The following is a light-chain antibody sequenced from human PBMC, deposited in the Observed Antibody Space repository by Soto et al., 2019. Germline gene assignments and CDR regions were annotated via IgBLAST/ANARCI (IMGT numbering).Light chain of an antibody. J-gene: IGKJ1*01. CDR1: QSVSNNY. Sequence: PGDTATLSCRASQSVSNNYLAWFQQRPGQPPSLLIYGASTRATGIPERFSGSGSGTDFTLTITRLEPEDFAVYYCQQYGSSLRTFGQGTKVEI. V-gene: IGKV3-20*01. CDR3: QQYGSSLRT. CDR2: GAS.